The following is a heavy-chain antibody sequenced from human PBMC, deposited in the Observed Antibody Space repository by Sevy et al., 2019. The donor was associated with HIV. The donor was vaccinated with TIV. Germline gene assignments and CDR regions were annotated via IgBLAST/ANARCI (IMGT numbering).Heavy chain of an antibody. J-gene: IGHJ6*02. Sequence: GGSLRLSCAASGFTFSSHGMRWVRQAPGKGLEWVAVISYDGSNKYYADSVKGRFTISRDNSKNTLYLQMNSLRAEDTAVYYCAKDDYSNYNYYYYGMDVWGQGTTVTVSS. D-gene: IGHD4-4*01. CDR1: GFTFSSHG. CDR3: AKDDYSNYNYYYYGMDV. CDR2: ISYDGSNK. V-gene: IGHV3-30*18.